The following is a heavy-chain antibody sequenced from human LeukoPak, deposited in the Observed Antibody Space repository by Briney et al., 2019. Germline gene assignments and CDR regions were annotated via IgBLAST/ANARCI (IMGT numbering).Heavy chain of an antibody. D-gene: IGHD6-19*01. J-gene: IGHJ3*02. CDR1: GYSFTRYV. CDR2: INPCNGNT. Sequence: VQVSYLACGYSFTRYVMQWVHQAPGRGGEGMGWINPCNGNTQHPQKFQGRVTSTTDTSTSTAYMDLRSLRSDDTAVYYCAKEPGIAVAISREGAFDIWGQGTMVTVSS. CDR3: AKEPGIAVAISREGAFDI. V-gene: IGHV1-3*01.